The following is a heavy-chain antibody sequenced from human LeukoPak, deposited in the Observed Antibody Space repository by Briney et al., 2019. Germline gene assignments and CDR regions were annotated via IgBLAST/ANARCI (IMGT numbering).Heavy chain of an antibody. CDR1: GDTLTKLM. CDR3: GRYFHGSGYYYRVGSFDY. Sequence: ASVKVSCKVPGDTLTKLMIHWVRQAPGKGLEWMGGFDPEDGETIYAQKFQGRVTLTEDTSADTAYMELSGLRSEDTAVYFCGRYFHGSGYYYRVGSFDYRGQGSLVTVSS. V-gene: IGHV1-24*01. D-gene: IGHD3-10*01. CDR2: FDPEDGET. J-gene: IGHJ4*02.